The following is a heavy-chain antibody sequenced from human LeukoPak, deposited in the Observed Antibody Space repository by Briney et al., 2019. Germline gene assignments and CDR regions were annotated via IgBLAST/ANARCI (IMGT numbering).Heavy chain of an antibody. J-gene: IGHJ4*02. D-gene: IGHD4-17*01. CDR2: ISSSSSYI. CDR1: GFTFSSYS. Sequence: GGSLRLSCAASGFTFSSYSMNWVRQAPGKGLEWVSSISSSSSYIYYADSVKGRFTISRDNAKNTLYMQMSTLRAEDTAVYYCVKTQTHFGDYRRDYWGQGTLVTVSS. CDR3: VKTQTHFGDYRRDY. V-gene: IGHV3-21*04.